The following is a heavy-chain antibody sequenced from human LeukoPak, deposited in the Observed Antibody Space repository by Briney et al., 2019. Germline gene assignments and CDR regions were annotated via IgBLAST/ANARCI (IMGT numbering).Heavy chain of an antibody. D-gene: IGHD2-21*02. V-gene: IGHV3-48*03. CDR3: ARAAYCGGDCYPLDY. CDR1: GFTFSSYE. CDR2: ISSSGSTI. Sequence: GGSLRLSCAASGFTFSSYEMNWVRQAPGKGLEWVSYISSSGSTIYYADSVKGRFTISRDNAKNSLYLQMNSLRAGDTAVYYCARAAYCGGDCYPLDYWGQGTLVTVSS. J-gene: IGHJ4*02.